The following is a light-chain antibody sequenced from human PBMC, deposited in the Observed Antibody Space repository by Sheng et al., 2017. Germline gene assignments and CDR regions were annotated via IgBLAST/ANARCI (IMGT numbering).Light chain of an antibody. CDR1: NIGSNS. CDR3: QVWDSSSDLYV. CDR2: DDS. J-gene: IGLJ1*01. V-gene: IGLV3-21*03. Sequence: SYELTQPPSVSMAPGKTARITCGGNNIGSNSVHWYQQKSGQAPVLIVYDDSDRPSGIPDRFSGSNSVNTATLTISRVEAGDEADYYCQVWDSSSDLYVFGSGTKVTVL.